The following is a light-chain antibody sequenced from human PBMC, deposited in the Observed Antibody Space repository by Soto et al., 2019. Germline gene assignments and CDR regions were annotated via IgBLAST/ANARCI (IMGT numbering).Light chain of an antibody. V-gene: IGKV3-15*01. CDR1: QSVSSN. CDR2: GAS. Sequence: EXVMTQSPATLSVSPGERATLSCRASQSVSSNLAWYQQKPGQAPRLLIYGASTRATGIPARFSGSGSGTEFTLTISSLQSEDFAVYYCQQYNNWPPWTFGQGTKVDI. CDR3: QQYNNWPPWT. J-gene: IGKJ1*01.